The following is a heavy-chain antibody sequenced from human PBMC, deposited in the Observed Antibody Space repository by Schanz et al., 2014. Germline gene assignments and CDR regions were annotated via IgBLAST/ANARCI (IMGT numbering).Heavy chain of an antibody. CDR2: ISAYNGNT. J-gene: IGHJ6*03. Sequence: QVQLVQSGAELRKPGTSVKVSCKASGYTFTSYGINWVRQAPGQGLEWMGWISAYNGNTNYAQKLQGRVTMTTDTSTSTAYMELTSLRSEDTAVYYCAGTYCSSTSCYTGYYYMDVWGKGTTVTVSS. D-gene: IGHD2-2*02. CDR3: AGTYCSSTSCYTGYYYMDV. V-gene: IGHV1-18*01. CDR1: GYTFTSYG.